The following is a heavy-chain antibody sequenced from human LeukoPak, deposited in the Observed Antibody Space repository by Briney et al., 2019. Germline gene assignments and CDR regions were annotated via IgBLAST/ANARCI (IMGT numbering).Heavy chain of an antibody. J-gene: IGHJ5*02. CDR2: IYYSGST. CDR1: GGSISSYY. D-gene: IGHD4-17*01. CDR3: AIARRTTVTTLWFDP. Sequence: SETLSLTCTVSGGSISSYYWSWLRQPPGKGLEWIGYIYYSGSTNYNPSLKSRVTISVDTSKNQFSLKLSSVTAADTAVYYCAIARRTTVTTLWFDPWGQGTLVTGSS. V-gene: IGHV4-59*01.